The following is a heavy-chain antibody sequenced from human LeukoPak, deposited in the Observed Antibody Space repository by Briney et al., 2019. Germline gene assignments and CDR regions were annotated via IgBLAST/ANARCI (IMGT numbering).Heavy chain of an antibody. V-gene: IGHV1-2*02. D-gene: IGHD3-22*01. CDR3: ARGTYYYDSSGYWPPEDY. J-gene: IGHJ4*02. Sequence: ASVKVSCKASGYTFTGYYMHWVRQAPGQGLEWMGWINPNSGGTNYAQKFQGRVTMTRDTSISTAYMELSRLRSDDTAVYYCARGTYYYDSSGYWPPEDYWGQGTLVTVSS. CDR1: GYTFTGYY. CDR2: INPNSGGT.